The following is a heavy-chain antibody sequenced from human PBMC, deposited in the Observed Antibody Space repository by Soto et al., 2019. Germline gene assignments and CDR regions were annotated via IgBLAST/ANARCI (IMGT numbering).Heavy chain of an antibody. V-gene: IGHV5-10-1*01. CDR3: ATRYYYDSSGYSYYYYGMDV. CDR1: EHSFTSYW. Sequence: GESLKISCKGSEHSFTSYWISWVRQMPGKGLEWMGRIDPSDSYTNYSPSFQGHVTISADKSISTAYLQWSSLKASDTAMYYCATRYYYDSSGYSYYYYGMDVWGQGTTVTVSS. J-gene: IGHJ6*02. CDR2: IDPSDSYT. D-gene: IGHD3-22*01.